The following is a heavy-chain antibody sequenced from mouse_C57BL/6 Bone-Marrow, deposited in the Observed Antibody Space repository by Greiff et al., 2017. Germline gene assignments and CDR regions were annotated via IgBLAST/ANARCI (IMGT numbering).Heavy chain of an antibody. Sequence: EVQLVESGGGLVKPGGSLKLSCVASGFTFSSYAMSWVRQTPEKRLEWVATISDGGSYTYYPDNVKGRFTISRDNAKNNLYLQMSHLKSEDTAMYYCARARWLLYYAMDYWGQGTSVTVSS. CDR1: GFTFSSYA. V-gene: IGHV5-4*01. CDR2: ISDGGSYT. J-gene: IGHJ4*01. D-gene: IGHD2-3*01. CDR3: ARARWLLYYAMDY.